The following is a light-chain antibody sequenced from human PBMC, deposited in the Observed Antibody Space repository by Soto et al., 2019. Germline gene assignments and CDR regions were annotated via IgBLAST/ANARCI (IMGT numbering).Light chain of an antibody. CDR2: KNN. V-gene: IGLV1-47*01. CDR3: AAWDDSLSAYV. CDR1: SSNIGYNY. Sequence: QSVLTQPPSASGTPGQRVTISCSGSSSNIGYNYVYWYQQFPGTAPKLLIYKNNQRPSGVPDRFSGSKSGTSASLAISGLRSEDEADYSCAAWDDSLSAYVFGTATQLTVL. J-gene: IGLJ1*01.